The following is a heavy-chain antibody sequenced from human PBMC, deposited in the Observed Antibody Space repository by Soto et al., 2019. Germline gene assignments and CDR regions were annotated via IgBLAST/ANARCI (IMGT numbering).Heavy chain of an antibody. Sequence: PGGSLRLSCAAPGFTFSSYGMHWVRQAPGKGLEWVAVISYDGSNKYYADSVKGRFTISRDNSKNTLYLQMNSLRAEDTAVYYCAKDTTGTTDYYYGMDVWGQGTTITVSS. J-gene: IGHJ6*02. CDR1: GFTFSSYG. V-gene: IGHV3-30*18. CDR3: AKDTTGTTDYYYGMDV. D-gene: IGHD1-1*01. CDR2: ISYDGSNK.